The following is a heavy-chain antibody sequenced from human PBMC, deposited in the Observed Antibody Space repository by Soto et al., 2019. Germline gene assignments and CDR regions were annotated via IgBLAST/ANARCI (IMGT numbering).Heavy chain of an antibody. CDR3: ARTPSHLCAASSCHAFDV. CDR1: GGSISSVSYH. D-gene: IGHD2-2*01. CDR2: IFYNWNT. V-gene: IGHV4-31*03. J-gene: IGHJ3*01. Sequence: QVQLQESGPGLVKPSQTLSLTCTVSGGSISSVSYHWNWIRQHPGEGLEWLGSIFYNWNTYYSPSLASRLTISMDTSKNQFSLRLSSVTAADTAVYYCARTPSHLCAASSCHAFDVWGQGTMVTVSS.